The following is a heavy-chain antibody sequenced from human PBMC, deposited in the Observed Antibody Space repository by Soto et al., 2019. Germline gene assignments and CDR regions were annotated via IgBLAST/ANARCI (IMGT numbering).Heavy chain of an antibody. D-gene: IGHD3-10*01. Sequence: QVQLVQSGAEGKKPGASVKVSCKASGYTFTSYGISWVRQAPGQGLEWMGWISADNGNTNSAQNLRGRLAMTTDTSTSTAYMALRSRSSDDAAVYSCVRVGSALDYWGQGTLVTVSS. CDR1: GYTFTSYG. J-gene: IGHJ4*02. CDR2: ISADNGNT. V-gene: IGHV1-18*01. CDR3: VRVGSALDY.